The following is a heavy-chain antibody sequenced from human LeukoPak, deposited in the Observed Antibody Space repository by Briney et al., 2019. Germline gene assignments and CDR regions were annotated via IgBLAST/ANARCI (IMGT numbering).Heavy chain of an antibody. J-gene: IGHJ4*02. Sequence: ASVKVSCTASGGTFSSYAISWVRQAPGQGLEWMGRIIPILGIANYAQKFQGRVTITADKSTSTAYMELSSLRSEDTAVYYCARQQWLVQSPLDYWGQGTLVTASS. CDR3: ARQQWLVQSPLDY. D-gene: IGHD6-19*01. V-gene: IGHV1-69*04. CDR2: IIPILGIA. CDR1: GGTFSSYA.